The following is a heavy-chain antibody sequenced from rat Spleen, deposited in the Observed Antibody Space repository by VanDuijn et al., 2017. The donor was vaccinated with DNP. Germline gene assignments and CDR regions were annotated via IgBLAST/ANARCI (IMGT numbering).Heavy chain of an antibody. D-gene: IGHD4-3*01. CDR1: GFSLISSS. Sequence: QVQLKESGPGLVQPSQTLSLTCTVSGFSLISSSVHWVRQPPGKGLEWIAAIWGGGSTDYNSALKSRPRISRDTSKSQVLLEMNSLQTDDTGTYYCTRSYSGLYYFDYWGQGVMVTVSS. CDR3: TRSYSGLYYFDY. CDR2: IWGGGST. J-gene: IGHJ2*01. V-gene: IGHV2-1*01.